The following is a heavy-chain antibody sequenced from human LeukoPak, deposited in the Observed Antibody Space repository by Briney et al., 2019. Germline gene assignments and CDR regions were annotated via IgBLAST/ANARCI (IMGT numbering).Heavy chain of an antibody. J-gene: IGHJ4*02. CDR3: AKGSTMYTAYYFDY. D-gene: IGHD3-10*02. Sequence: GGSLRLSCAASGFTVSSNYMSWVRQTPGKGLEWVSVISGSGGSTDYADSVKGRFTISRDNSKNTLYVQMNSLRAEDTAVYYCAKGSTMYTAYYFDYWGQGALVTVSS. CDR1: GFTVSSNY. CDR2: ISGSGGST. V-gene: IGHV3-23*01.